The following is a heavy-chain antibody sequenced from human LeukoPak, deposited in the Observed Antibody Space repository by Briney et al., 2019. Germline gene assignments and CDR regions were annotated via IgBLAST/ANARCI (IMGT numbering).Heavy chain of an antibody. Sequence: GGSLRLSCAASGFTVSSNYMSWVRQAPGKGLEWVSVIYSGGSTYYADSVKGRFTISRDNSKNTLYLQMNSLRAEDTAVYYCARVNQPLLRRGYFDYWGQGTLVTVSS. D-gene: IGHD2-15*01. V-gene: IGHV3-66*01. CDR3: ARVNQPLLRRGYFDY. J-gene: IGHJ4*02. CDR2: IYSGGST. CDR1: GFTVSSNY.